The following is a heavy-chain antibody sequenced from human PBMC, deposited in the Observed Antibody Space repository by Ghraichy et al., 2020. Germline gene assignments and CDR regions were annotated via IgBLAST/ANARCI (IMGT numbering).Heavy chain of an antibody. CDR3: ARTNIDYGSGSYQKVERVYYFDY. D-gene: IGHD3-10*01. J-gene: IGHJ4*02. V-gene: IGHV1-2*02. Sequence: ASVKVSCKASGYTFTGYYMHWVRQAPGQGLEWMGWINPNSGGTNYAQKFQGRVTMTRDTSISTAYMELSRLRSDDTAVYYCARTNIDYGSGSYQKVERVYYFDYWGQGTLVTVSS. CDR2: INPNSGGT. CDR1: GYTFTGYY.